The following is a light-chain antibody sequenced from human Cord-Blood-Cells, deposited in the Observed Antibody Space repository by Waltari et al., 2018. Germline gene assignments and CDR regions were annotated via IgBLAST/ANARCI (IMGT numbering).Light chain of an antibody. J-gene: IGKJ3*01. CDR2: LGS. Sequence: DIVMTQSPRSLPVTPGEPASISCRSSQSLLHSNGYNYLDWYLQKPGQSPQLLIYLGSNRASGVPDRFRGSGSGTDFTLKISRVEAEDVGVYYCMQALQTPLAFGPGTKVDIK. CDR1: QSLLHSNGYNY. V-gene: IGKV2-28*01. CDR3: MQALQTPLA.